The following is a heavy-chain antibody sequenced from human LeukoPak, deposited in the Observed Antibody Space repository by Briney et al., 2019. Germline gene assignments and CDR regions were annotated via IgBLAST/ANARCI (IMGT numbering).Heavy chain of an antibody. CDR1: GYTFTSYY. D-gene: IGHD3-3*01. CDR2: INPNSGGT. V-gene: IGHV1-2*02. CDR3: ARPFDFWSGYFDY. J-gene: IGHJ4*02. Sequence: ASVKVSCKASGYTFTSYYMHWVRQAPGQGLEWMGWINPNSGGTNYAQKLQGRVTMTTDTSTSTAYMELRSLRSDDTAVYYCARPFDFWSGYFDYWGQGTLVTVSS.